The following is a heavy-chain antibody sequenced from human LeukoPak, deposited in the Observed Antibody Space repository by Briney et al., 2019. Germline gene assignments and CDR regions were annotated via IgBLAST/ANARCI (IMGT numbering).Heavy chain of an antibody. V-gene: IGHV4-59*01. Sequence: PETLSLTCTVSGGSISSYYWSWIRQPPGKGLEWIGYIYYSGSTNYNPSLKSRVTISVDTSKNQFSLKLSSVTAADTAVYYCARAGMIGTDDAFDIWGQGTMVTVSS. D-gene: IGHD3-22*01. CDR2: IYYSGST. CDR3: ARAGMIGTDDAFDI. CDR1: GGSISSYY. J-gene: IGHJ3*02.